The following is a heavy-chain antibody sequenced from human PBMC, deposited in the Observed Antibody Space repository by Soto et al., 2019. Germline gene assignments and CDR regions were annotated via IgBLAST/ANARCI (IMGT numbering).Heavy chain of an antibody. Sequence: GGSLRLSCAASGFTFSSYAMHWVRQAPGKGLEWVAVISYDGSNKYYADSVKGRFTISRDNSKNTLYLQMSSLRAEDTAVYYCARGTERITMIVGYWGQGTLV. V-gene: IGHV3-30-3*01. CDR2: ISYDGSNK. CDR3: ARGTERITMIVGY. D-gene: IGHD3-22*01. CDR1: GFTFSSYA. J-gene: IGHJ4*02.